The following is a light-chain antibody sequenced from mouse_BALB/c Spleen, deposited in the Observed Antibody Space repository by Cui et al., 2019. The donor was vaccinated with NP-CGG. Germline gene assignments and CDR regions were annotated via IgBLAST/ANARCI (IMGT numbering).Light chain of an antibody. V-gene: IGLV1*01. Sequence: QAVVTQESALTTSPGETVTLTCRSSTGAVTTSNYANWVQEKPDHLFTGLIRGTNNRTPGIPARFSGSLIGDKDALTITGAQTEDEAIYFCALWYSNHWVFGGGTKLTVL. J-gene: IGLJ1*01. CDR1: TGAVTTSNY. CDR2: GTN. CDR3: ALWYSNHWV.